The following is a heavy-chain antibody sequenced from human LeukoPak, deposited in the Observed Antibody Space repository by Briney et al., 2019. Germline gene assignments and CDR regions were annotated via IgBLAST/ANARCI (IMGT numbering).Heavy chain of an antibody. CDR3: ARDSCSGGSCYMYDWFDP. D-gene: IGHD2-15*01. CDR1: GGSISSYY. Sequence: SETLSLTCTVSGGSISSYYWSWIRQPAGKGLEWIGRIYTSGSTNYNPSLKSRVTMSVDTSKNQFSLKLSSVTAADTAVYYCARDSCSGGSCYMYDWFDPWGQGTLVTVSS. J-gene: IGHJ5*02. V-gene: IGHV4-4*07. CDR2: IYTSGST.